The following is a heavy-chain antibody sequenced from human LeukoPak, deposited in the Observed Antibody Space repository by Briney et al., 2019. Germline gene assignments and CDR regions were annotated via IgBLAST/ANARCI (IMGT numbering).Heavy chain of an antibody. J-gene: IGHJ4*02. CDR3: ARDVHYDSSGYYRDY. Sequence: SETLSLTCTVSGGSISGYYWTWIRQPAGKGLEWIGRTYTSGITNYNPSLKSRVTMSVDTSKNQFSLKLSSVTAADTAVYYCARDVHYDSSGYYRDYWGQGTLVTVSS. CDR2: TYTSGIT. V-gene: IGHV4-4*07. CDR1: GGSISGYY. D-gene: IGHD3-22*01.